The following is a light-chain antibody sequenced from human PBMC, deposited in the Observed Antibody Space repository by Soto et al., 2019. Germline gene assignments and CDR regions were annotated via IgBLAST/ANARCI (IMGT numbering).Light chain of an antibody. V-gene: IGKV1-39*01. CDR3: QQSFDTPYT. CDR2: VVF. J-gene: IGKJ2*01. CDR1: QNISRS. Sequence: DIQMTQSPSSLSAAVGDRVTITCRASQNISRSLNWYQQKVGKAPKLLIYVVFNLDNGVPSRFSGSASGTDFTLTISSLQPEDFATYYCQQSFDTPYTFGQGTKLEIK.